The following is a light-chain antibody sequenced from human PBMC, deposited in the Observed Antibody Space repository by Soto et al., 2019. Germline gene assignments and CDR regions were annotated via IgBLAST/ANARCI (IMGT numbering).Light chain of an antibody. CDR3: QQYGSSPRT. J-gene: IGKJ1*01. CDR1: QNISNY. Sequence: IVLTQSPSTLSSSPGKRATLSCRASQNISNYLIWYQQKPGQAPRLLIYGASSRATGIPDRFSGSGSGTDFTLTISRLDPDDFAVYFCQQYGSSPRTFGQGTKVDIK. CDR2: GAS. V-gene: IGKV3-20*01.